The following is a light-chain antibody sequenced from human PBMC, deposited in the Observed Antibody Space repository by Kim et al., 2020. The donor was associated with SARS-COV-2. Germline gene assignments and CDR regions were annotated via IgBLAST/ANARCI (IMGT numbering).Light chain of an antibody. CDR1: QGISSW. V-gene: IGKV1-12*01. Sequence: ETRGDRVTITCRASQGISSWLAWYQQKPGKAPKLLIYTASRLQTGVPSRFSGSGSGTDFTLTISSRQPEDFATYDCQQANSFPWTFGQGTKVDIK. CDR2: TAS. J-gene: IGKJ1*01. CDR3: QQANSFPWT.